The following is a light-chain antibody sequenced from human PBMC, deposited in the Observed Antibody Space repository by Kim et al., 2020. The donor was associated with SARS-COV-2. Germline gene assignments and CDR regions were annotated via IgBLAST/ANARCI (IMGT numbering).Light chain of an antibody. J-gene: IGLJ3*02. CDR1: SGSSAYND. Sequence: GKTVTVSCTRSSGSSAYNDVQWYQQRPGSSPTTIIYDNNQSLSGVPDRFSGSIDSSANSATLTISGLKTEDEADYYCQSYDISNQVFGGGTQLTVL. CDR3: QSYDISNQV. CDR2: DNN. V-gene: IGLV6-57*01.